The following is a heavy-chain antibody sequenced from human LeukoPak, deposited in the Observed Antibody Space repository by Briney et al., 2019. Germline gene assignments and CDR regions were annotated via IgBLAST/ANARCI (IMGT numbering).Heavy chain of an antibody. J-gene: IGHJ5*02. CDR2: IYYSGNT. Sequence: SETLSLTCTVSGGSISSYYWSWIRQPPGKGLEWIGYIYYSGNTKYNPSLKSRITMAVDTSKNQVSLKLTSVTAADTAIYYCAREVHYSGSGTYFFWFDPWGQGTLVAVSS. D-gene: IGHD3-10*01. CDR1: GGSISSYY. V-gene: IGHV4-59*01. CDR3: AREVHYSGSGTYFFWFDP.